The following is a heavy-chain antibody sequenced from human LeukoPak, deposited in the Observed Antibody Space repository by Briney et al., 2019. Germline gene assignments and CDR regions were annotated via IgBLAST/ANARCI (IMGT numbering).Heavy chain of an antibody. CDR2: FDPEDGET. D-gene: IGHD3-9*01. Sequence: ASVKVSCKVSGYTLTELSMHWVRQAPGKGLEWMGGFDPEDGETIYAQKFQGRVTMTEDTSTDTAYMELSSLRSEDTAVYYCATVYDILTGYPYGMDVWGQGTTVTVSS. CDR1: GYTLTELS. CDR3: ATVYDILTGYPYGMDV. J-gene: IGHJ6*02. V-gene: IGHV1-24*01.